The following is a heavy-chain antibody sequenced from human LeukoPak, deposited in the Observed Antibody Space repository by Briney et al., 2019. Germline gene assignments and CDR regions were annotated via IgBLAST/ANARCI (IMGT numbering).Heavy chain of an antibody. CDR2: INPSGGST. J-gene: IGHJ4*02. CDR1: GYTFTSYY. CDR3: ARGYYGSGSPSMAFDY. Sequence: ASVKVSCKASGYTFTSYYMHWVRQAPGQGLEWMGIINPSGGSTSCAQKFQGRVTMTRDMSTSTVYMELSSLRSEDTAVYYCARGYYGSGSPSMAFDYWGQGTLVTVSS. D-gene: IGHD3-10*01. V-gene: IGHV1-46*01.